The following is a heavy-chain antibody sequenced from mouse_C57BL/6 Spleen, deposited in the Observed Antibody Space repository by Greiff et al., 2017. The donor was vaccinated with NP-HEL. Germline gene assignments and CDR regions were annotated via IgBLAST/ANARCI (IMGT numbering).Heavy chain of an antibody. CDR2: IYPGDGDT. Sequence: VQLQQSGPELVKPGASVKISCKASGYAFSSSWMNWVKQRPGKGLEWIGRIYPGDGDTNYNGKFKGKATLTADKSSSTAYMQLSSLTSEDSAVYFCASGGYYGNFFDSWGQGTTLTVSS. CDR1: GYAFSSSW. J-gene: IGHJ2*01. D-gene: IGHD2-1*01. V-gene: IGHV1-82*01. CDR3: ASGGYYGNFFDS.